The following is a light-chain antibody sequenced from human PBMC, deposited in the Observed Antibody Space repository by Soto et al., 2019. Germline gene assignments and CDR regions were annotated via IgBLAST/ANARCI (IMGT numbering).Light chain of an antibody. CDR2: LAS. V-gene: IGKV3-11*01. J-gene: IGKJ4*01. Sequence: EIVLTQSPATLSSFPGDRVTLSCRASQAVNTRLAWYQHKPGQAPRLLIYLASNRAAGVPARFSGSGSGTDFTLTISDVEPEDFAVYYCQQYNSWPLTFGGGTKVEIK. CDR3: QQYNSWPLT. CDR1: QAVNTR.